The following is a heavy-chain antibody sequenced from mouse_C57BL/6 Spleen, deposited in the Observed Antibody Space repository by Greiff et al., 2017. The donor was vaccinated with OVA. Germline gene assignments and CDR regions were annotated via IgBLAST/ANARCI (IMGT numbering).Heavy chain of an antibody. V-gene: IGHV5-4*01. CDR2: ISDGGSYT. J-gene: IGHJ2*01. D-gene: IGHD2-2*01. CDR1: GFTFSSYA. CDR3: AREGVTVFDY. Sequence: EVMLVESGGGLVKPGGSLKLSCAASGFTFSSYAMSWVRQTPEKRLEWVATISDGGSYTYYPDNVKGRFTISRDNAKNNLYLQMSHLKSEDTAMYYCAREGVTVFDYWGQGTTLTVSS.